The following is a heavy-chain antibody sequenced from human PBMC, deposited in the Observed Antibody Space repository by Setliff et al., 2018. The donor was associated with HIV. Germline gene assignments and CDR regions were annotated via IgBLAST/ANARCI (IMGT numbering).Heavy chain of an antibody. CDR3: SRSGVPPYYYYGMDV. CDR2: INSYNGNT. V-gene: IGHV1-18*01. CDR1: GYTFTNYD. Sequence: ASVKVSCKASGYTFTNYDINWVRQAPGQGLEWMGWINSYNGNTKFAQKFQGRVTMTTDTSTTTAFMELRSLKADDTGIYYCSRSGVPPYYYYGMDVWGQGTTVTVSS. D-gene: IGHD3-10*01. J-gene: IGHJ6*02.